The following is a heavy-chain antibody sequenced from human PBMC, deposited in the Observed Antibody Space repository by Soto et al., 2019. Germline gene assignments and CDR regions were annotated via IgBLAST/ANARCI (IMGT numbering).Heavy chain of an antibody. D-gene: IGHD3-9*01. J-gene: IGHJ5*02. CDR3: VRDRLANWFDP. Sequence: PSETLSLTCTVSGGSISSYYWNWIRQPPGKGLEWIGYIYYSGSTKYNPSLKSRVTISVDTSKNQFSLKLSSVTAADTAVYYCVRDRLANWFDPWGQGTLVTVSS. V-gene: IGHV4-59*01. CDR2: IYYSGST. CDR1: GGSISSYY.